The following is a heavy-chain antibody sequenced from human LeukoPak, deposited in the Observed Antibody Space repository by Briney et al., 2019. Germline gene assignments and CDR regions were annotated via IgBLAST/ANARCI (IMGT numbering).Heavy chain of an antibody. V-gene: IGHV3-21*05. Sequence: GGSLRLSCRASASGDDFRSHSMNWVRQAPGKGLEWISYIHSSGNYIFDAASVKGRFTVSRDNARNSLYLQMNSLRVEDTAMYYCAREWNSRATFDYWGQGTLVTASS. D-gene: IGHD1-1*01. CDR3: AREWNSRATFDY. J-gene: IGHJ4*02. CDR2: IHSSGNYI. CDR1: ASGDDFRSHS.